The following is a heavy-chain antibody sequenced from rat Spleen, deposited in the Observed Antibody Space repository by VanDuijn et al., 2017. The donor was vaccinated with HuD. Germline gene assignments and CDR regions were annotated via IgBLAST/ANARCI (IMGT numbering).Heavy chain of an antibody. J-gene: IGHJ2*01. Sequence: EVQLVESGGGLVQPGRSLKLSCAASGFTFSNFDMAWVRQAPTKGLEWVTSITNTGGSIYYPDSVKGRFTISRDNAQNTLYLQMNSLRSEDTATYYCARRHYGYTDYFDYWGQGVMVTVSS. CDR3: ARRHYGYTDYFDY. CDR2: ITNTGGSI. CDR1: GFTFSNFD. D-gene: IGHD1-9*01. V-gene: IGHV5S13*01.